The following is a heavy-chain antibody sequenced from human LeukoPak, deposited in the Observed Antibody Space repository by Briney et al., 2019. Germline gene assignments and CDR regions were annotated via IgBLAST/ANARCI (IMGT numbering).Heavy chain of an antibody. V-gene: IGHV3-23*01. CDR1: GFNFSSYA. D-gene: IGHD2-2*01. J-gene: IGHJ4*02. CDR3: TKVGRCRSTSCRSIGNDY. Sequence: GGSLRLSCAASGFNFSSYAMSWVRQAPGKGLEWVSAISGSGGSTYYADSVKGRFTISRDNSKNTLYLQMNSLRAEDTAVYYCTKVGRCRSTSCRSIGNDYWGQGTLVTVSS. CDR2: ISGSGGST.